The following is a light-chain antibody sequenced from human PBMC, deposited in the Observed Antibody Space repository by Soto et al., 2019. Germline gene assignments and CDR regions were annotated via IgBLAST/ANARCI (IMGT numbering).Light chain of an antibody. CDR3: QQYNNWPRT. CDR1: QSVSSN. J-gene: IGKJ1*01. Sequence: EIVMTQSPATLSVSPGERATLSCRASQSVSSNLAWYQQKPGQAPRLLIYGASTRATGLPARFSGSGSWTEFTLTIRSLQSEDFAVYYCQQYNNWPRTFGQGTQVEIK. CDR2: GAS. V-gene: IGKV3-15*01.